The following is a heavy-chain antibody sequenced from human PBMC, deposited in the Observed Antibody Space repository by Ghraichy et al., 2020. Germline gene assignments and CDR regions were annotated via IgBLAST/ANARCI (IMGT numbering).Heavy chain of an antibody. CDR1: GGTFSSYT. V-gene: IGHV1-69*02. Sequence: SVKVSCKASGGTFSSYTISWVRQAPGQGLEWMGRIIPILGIANYAQKFQGRVTITADKSTSTAYMELSSPRSEDTAVYYCASQYCSGGSCYGYFDYWGQGTLVTVSS. CDR3: ASQYCSGGSCYGYFDY. J-gene: IGHJ4*02. D-gene: IGHD2-15*01. CDR2: IIPILGIA.